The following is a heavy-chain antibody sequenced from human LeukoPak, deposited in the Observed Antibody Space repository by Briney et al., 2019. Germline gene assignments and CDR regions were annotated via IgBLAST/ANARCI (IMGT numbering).Heavy chain of an antibody. J-gene: IGHJ6*04. D-gene: IGHD3-22*01. CDR1: GITVSTNY. CDR2: IYSSDKT. CDR3: AREIGYYFDNHASRLRGRFDV. Sequence: GGSLRLTCAASGITVSTNYMNWVRQAPGKGLEWVSVIYSSDKTNYADSVQGRFTISRDTSKNTVYLQMNSLRGEDTAVYYCAREIGYYFDNHASRLRGRFDVWGTGTTVIVSS. V-gene: IGHV3-53*01.